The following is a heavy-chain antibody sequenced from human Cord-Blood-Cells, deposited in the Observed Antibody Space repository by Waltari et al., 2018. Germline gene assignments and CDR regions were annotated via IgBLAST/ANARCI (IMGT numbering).Heavy chain of an antibody. V-gene: IGHV3-48*02. D-gene: IGHD6-6*01. CDR3: ARERLAIAARRNAFDI. CDR2: ISSSSSTI. CDR1: GFTFSSYS. Sequence: EVQLVESGGGLVQPGGSLRLSCAASGFTFSSYSINWVRQAPGKGLEWVSYISSSSSTIYYADSVKGRFTISRDNAKNSLYLQMNSLRDEDTAVYYCARERLAIAARRNAFDIWGQGTMVTVSS. J-gene: IGHJ3*02.